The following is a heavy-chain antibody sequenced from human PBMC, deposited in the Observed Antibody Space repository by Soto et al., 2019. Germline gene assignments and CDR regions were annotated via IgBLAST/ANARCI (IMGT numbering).Heavy chain of an antibody. D-gene: IGHD3-16*01. CDR2: IYYSGST. J-gene: IGHJ4*02. Sequence: QLQLQESGPGLVKPSETLSLTCTVSGGSISSSSYYWGWIRQPPGKGLEWIGSIYYSGSTYYNPSLKSRVTISVDTSKSQFSLELSSVTAADTAVYYCARQKSTGGVYYFDYWGQGTLVTVSS. CDR1: GGSISSSSYY. V-gene: IGHV4-39*01. CDR3: ARQKSTGGVYYFDY.